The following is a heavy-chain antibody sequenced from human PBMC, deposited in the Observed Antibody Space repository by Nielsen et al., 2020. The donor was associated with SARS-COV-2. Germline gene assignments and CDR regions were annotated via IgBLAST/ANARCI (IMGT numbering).Heavy chain of an antibody. D-gene: IGHD3-10*01. CDR2: ISSNGGST. CDR3: ARAVYGSGRRPDWFDP. V-gene: IGHV3-64*04. J-gene: IGHJ5*02. CDR1: GFTFSSYA. Sequence: GESLKISCAASGFTFSSYAMHWVRQAPGKGLEYVSAISSNGGSTYYADSVKGRFTISRDNAKNSLYLQMNSLRAEDTAVYYCARAVYGSGRRPDWFDPWGQGTLVTVSS.